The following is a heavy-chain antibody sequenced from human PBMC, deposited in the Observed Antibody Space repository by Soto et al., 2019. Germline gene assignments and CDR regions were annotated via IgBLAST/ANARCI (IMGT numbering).Heavy chain of an antibody. J-gene: IGHJ6*03. CDR2: ISSSSSYI. CDR3: ARTAVAGTQRHYYYYMDV. CDR1: GFTFSSYS. V-gene: IGHV3-21*01. D-gene: IGHD6-19*01. Sequence: EVQLVESGGGLVKPGGSLRLSCAASGFTFSSYSMNWVRQAPGKGLEWVSSISSSSSYIYYADSVKGRFTISRDNAKNSLYLQMNSLRAEDTAVYYCARTAVAGTQRHYYYYMDVWGKGTTVTVSS.